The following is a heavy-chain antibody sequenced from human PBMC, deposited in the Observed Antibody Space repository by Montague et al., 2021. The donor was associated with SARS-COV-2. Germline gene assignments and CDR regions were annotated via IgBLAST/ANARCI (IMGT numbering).Heavy chain of an antibody. CDR3: ARAVIYGGYACAYFDF. V-gene: IGHV4-61*02. CDR1: GGSISSDSYY. D-gene: IGHD5-12*01. CDR2: VYTTGST. Sequence: TLSLTCTVSGGSISSDSYYWSWIRQPAGKGLEWIGRVYTTGSTNHNPSLKSRVTISGDTSRNQFSLRLTSVTAAATAMYYCARAVIYGGYACAYFDFWGQGILVTVSS. J-gene: IGHJ4*02.